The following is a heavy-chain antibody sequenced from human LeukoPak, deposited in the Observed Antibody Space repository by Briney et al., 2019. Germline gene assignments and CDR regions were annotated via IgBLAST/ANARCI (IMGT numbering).Heavy chain of an antibody. V-gene: IGHV3-48*01. CDR2: ISSSSSTI. J-gene: IGHJ4*02. CDR1: GLTFSSYS. CDR3: ATEDSSDYYSFDC. D-gene: IGHD3-22*01. Sequence: GGSLRLSCVASGLTFSSYSMNWVRQAPGKGLEWVSYISSSSSTIYYADSVKGRFAISRDNAKNSLYLQMNSLRAEDTAVYYCATEDSSDYYSFDCWGQGTLVAVSS.